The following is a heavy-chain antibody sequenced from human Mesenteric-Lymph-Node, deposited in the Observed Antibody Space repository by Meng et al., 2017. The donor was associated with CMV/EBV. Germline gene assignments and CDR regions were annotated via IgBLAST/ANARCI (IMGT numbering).Heavy chain of an antibody. CDR3: ARGGSMVRGVLYYYYGMDV. CDR1: GYTFTGYY. Sequence: ASVKVSCKASGYTFTGYYMHWVRQAPGQGLEWMGWINPNSGGTNYAQKFQGRVTMTRDTSISTAYMELSRLRSDDTAVYYCARGGSMVRGVLYYYYGMDVWGQGTTVTVSS. J-gene: IGHJ6*02. D-gene: IGHD3-10*01. CDR2: INPNSGGT. V-gene: IGHV1-2*02.